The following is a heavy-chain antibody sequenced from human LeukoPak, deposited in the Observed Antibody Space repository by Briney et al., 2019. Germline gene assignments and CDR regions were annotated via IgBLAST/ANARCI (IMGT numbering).Heavy chain of an antibody. CDR2: ISGSGGST. CDR3: AKGPSDYYDSSGYYLIDY. Sequence: GGSLRLSCAASGFTFSSYAMSWVRQAPGKGLEWVSAISGSGGSTYYADSAKGRFTISRDNSKNTLYLQMNSLRAEDTAVYYCAKGPSDYYDSSGYYLIDYWGQGTLVTVSS. V-gene: IGHV3-23*01. J-gene: IGHJ4*02. CDR1: GFTFSSYA. D-gene: IGHD3-22*01.